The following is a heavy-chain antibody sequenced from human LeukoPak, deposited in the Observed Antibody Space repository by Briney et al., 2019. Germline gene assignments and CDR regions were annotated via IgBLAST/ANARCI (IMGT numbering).Heavy chain of an antibody. CDR1: GFTFSSYA. CDR3: AKDTSYSSGQFDY. J-gene: IGHJ4*02. D-gene: IGHD6-19*01. V-gene: IGHV3-23*01. Sequence: PGGSLRLSCAASGFTFSSYAMSWVRQAPGKGLEWVSAISGSGGSTYYADSVKGRSTISRDNSKNTLYLQMNSLRAEDTAVYYCAKDTSYSSGQFDYWGQGTLVTVSS. CDR2: ISGSGGST.